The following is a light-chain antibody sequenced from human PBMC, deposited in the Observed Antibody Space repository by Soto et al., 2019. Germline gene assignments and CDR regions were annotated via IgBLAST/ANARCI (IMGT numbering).Light chain of an antibody. CDR2: KAS. CDR3: QHRT. CDR1: QSISNY. J-gene: IGKJ2*01. Sequence: DIPMTQSPSTLSASVGDRVTITCRASQSISNYLAWYQQKPGKAPNLLIYKASTLQSGVPSRFSGSGSGTEFTLTISSLQPEDFATYSCQHRTFGQGTKLEIK. V-gene: IGKV1-5*03.